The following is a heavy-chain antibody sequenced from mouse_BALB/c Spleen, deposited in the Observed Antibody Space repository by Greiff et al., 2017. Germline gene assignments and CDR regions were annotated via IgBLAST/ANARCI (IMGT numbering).Heavy chain of an antibody. CDR2: ISDGGSYT. CDR1: GFTFSDYY. D-gene: IGHD2-12*01. V-gene: IGHV5-4*02. CDR3: ARYYNYAMDY. J-gene: IGHJ4*01. Sequence: DVKLVESGGGLVKPGGSLKLSCAASGFTFSDYYMYWVRQTPEKRLEWVATISDGGSYTYYPDSVKGRFTISRDNAKNNLYLQMSSLKSEDTAMYYCARYYNYAMDYWGQGTSVTVSS.